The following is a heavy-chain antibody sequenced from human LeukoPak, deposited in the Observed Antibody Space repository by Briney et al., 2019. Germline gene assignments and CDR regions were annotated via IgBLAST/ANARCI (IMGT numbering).Heavy chain of an antibody. D-gene: IGHD6-13*01. V-gene: IGHV3-74*01. CDR3: AKDLPTKAAAGRSQFDY. CDR2: IKPDGSST. Sequence: GGSLRLSCAASGFAFSTYWMYWVRQAPGKGLVWVSRIKPDGSSTSYADSVKGRFTISRDNAKNTLYLQMNSLRAEDTAVYYCAKDLPTKAAAGRSQFDYWGQGTLVTVSS. CDR1: GFAFSTYW. J-gene: IGHJ4*02.